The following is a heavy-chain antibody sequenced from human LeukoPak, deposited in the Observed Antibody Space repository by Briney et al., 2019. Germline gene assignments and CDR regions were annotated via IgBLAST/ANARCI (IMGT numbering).Heavy chain of an antibody. CDR3: ARAAVDTGGDYYMDV. J-gene: IGHJ6*03. CDR2: IIPIFGTA. D-gene: IGHD5-18*01. V-gene: IGHV1-69*06. CDR1: GGTFSSYV. Sequence: ASVKVSCKASGGTFSSYVISWVRQAPGQGLEWMGGIIPIFGTANYAQKFQGRVTITADKSTSIAHMELSSMRSEDTALYYCARAAVDTGGDYYMDVWGKGTTVTVSS.